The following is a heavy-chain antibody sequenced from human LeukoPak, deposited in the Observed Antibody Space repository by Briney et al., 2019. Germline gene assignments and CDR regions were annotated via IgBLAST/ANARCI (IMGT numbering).Heavy chain of an antibody. D-gene: IGHD3-10*01. J-gene: IGHJ6*04. CDR3: ARAFGSGSYYTYDYYYYGMDV. CDR2: IYYSGRT. Sequence: SETLSLTCTVSGGSISSYYWSWIRQPPGKGLEWIGYIYYSGRTNYNPSLKSRVTISVDTSRNRFSLKLSSVTAADTAVYYCARAFGSGSYYTYDYYYYGMDVWGKGTTVTVSS. CDR1: GGSISSYY. V-gene: IGHV4-59*01.